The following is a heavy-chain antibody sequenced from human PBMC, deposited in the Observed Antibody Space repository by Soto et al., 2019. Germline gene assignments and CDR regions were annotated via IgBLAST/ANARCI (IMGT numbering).Heavy chain of an antibody. CDR1: GYIFVNYG. D-gene: IGHD3-16*01. Sequence: QVQLVQSGDEVRKPGSSVKVSCKASGYIFVNYGIAWVRQAPGQGLEWMGWISSYSGNTHYASKVQGRLTMTTDTSTSTAYMDLGSLSSDATAVYYCAMVDNYVTPTPQDVWGQGTTVTVSS. V-gene: IGHV1-18*01. J-gene: IGHJ6*02. CDR3: AMVDNYVTPTPQDV. CDR2: ISSYSGNT.